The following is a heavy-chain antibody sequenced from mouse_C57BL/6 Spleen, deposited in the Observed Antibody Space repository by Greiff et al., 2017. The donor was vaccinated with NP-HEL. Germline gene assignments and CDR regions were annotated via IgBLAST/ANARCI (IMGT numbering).Heavy chain of an antibody. V-gene: IGHV14-3*01. J-gene: IGHJ1*03. D-gene: IGHD1-1*01. CDR3: ARSGYYGSSPYWYFDV. CDR1: GFTIKNTY. Sequence: EVQLQQSVAELVRPGASVKLSCTASGFTIKNTYMHWVKQRPEQGLEWIGRIDPANGNTKYAPKFQGKATITADTSSNTAYLQLSSLTSEDTAIYYCARSGYYGSSPYWYFDVWGTGTTVTVSS. CDR2: IDPANGNT.